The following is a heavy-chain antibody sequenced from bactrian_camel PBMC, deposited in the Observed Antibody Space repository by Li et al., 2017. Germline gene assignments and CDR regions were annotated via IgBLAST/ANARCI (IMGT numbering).Heavy chain of an antibody. V-gene: IGHV3S1*01. J-gene: IGHJ4*01. D-gene: IGHD6*01. CDR1: GDTYSRAC. CDR3: AADDLWPPCTVVAGTQRRTPNY. Sequence: HVQLVESGGGSVQAGGSLRLSCAASGDTYSRACMAWFRQAPGKEREGVAAIYTNVGTTYYADSVKGRFTISKDNAKNTLYLQMNSLKPEDTAMYYCAADDLWPPCTVVAGTQRRTPNYWGRGPRSPSP. CDR2: IYTNVGTT.